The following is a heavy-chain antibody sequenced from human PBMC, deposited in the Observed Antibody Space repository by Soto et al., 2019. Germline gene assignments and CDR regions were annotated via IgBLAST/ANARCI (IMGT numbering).Heavy chain of an antibody. CDR2: INGAGTST. Sequence: GGSLRLSCAASGITFSSNWMHWVRQAPGKGLVWVSRINGAGTSTNYADSVKGRFTISRDNSKNTLYLQMNSLRAEDTAVYYCAKRTVAGAGVRYWGQGTLVTVSS. D-gene: IGHD1-1*01. V-gene: IGHV3-74*01. J-gene: IGHJ4*02. CDR1: GITFSSNW. CDR3: AKRTVAGAGVRY.